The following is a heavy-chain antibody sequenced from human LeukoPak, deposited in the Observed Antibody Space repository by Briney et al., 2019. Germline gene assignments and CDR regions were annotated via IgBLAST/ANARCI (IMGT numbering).Heavy chain of an antibody. CDR1: GESFSGYY. CDR2: INHSGST. V-gene: IGHV4-34*01. D-gene: IGHD3-10*01. J-gene: IGHJ4*02. Sequence: PSETLSLTCAVYGESFSGYYWSWIRQPPGKGLERIGEINHSGSTNYNPSLKSRVTISVDTSKNQFSLKLSSVTAADTAVYYCARFYYYGSGRRYYFDYWGQGTLVTVSS. CDR3: ARFYYYGSGRRYYFDY.